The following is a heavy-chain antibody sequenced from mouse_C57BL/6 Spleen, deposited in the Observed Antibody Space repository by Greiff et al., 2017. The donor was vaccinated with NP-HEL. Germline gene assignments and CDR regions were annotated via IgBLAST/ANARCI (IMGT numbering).Heavy chain of an antibody. V-gene: IGHV1-42*01. CDR3: ARSDYSFDY. CDR1: GYSFTGYY. CDR2: INPSTGGT. D-gene: IGHD2-12*01. Sequence: VQLQQSGPELVKPGASVKISCKASGYSFTGYYMNWVKQSPEKSLEWIGEINPSTGGTTYNQKLKAKATLTVDKSSSTAYMQLKSLTSEDSAVYYCARSDYSFDYWGQGTTLTVSS. J-gene: IGHJ2*01.